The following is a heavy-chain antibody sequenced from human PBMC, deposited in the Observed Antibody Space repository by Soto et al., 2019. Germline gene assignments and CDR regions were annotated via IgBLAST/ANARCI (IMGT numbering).Heavy chain of an antibody. Sequence: ASVKVSCKASGYTFTSYGISWVRQAPGQGLEWMGWISAYNGNTNYAQKLQGRVTMTTDTSTSTAYMELRSLRSDDTAVYYCVTLWWQQLSTGNAFDIWGQGTMVTVSS. D-gene: IGHD6-13*01. CDR2: ISAYNGNT. CDR3: VTLWWQQLSTGNAFDI. V-gene: IGHV1-18*01. J-gene: IGHJ3*02. CDR1: GYTFTSYG.